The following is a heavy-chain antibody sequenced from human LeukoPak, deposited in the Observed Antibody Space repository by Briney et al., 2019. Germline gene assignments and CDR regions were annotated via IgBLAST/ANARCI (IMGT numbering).Heavy chain of an antibody. J-gene: IGHJ6*03. CDR2: IYTSGST. CDR1: GASINSYY. V-gene: IGHV4-4*07. D-gene: IGHD4-23*01. Sequence: SETLSLTCSVSGASINSYYWNWIRQPAGKGLEWIGRIYTSGSTNYNASLKSRVTMSVDTSKNQFSLKLSSVTAADTAVYYCARAVGYYYYMDVWGKGTTVSVSS. CDR3: ARAVGYYYYMDV.